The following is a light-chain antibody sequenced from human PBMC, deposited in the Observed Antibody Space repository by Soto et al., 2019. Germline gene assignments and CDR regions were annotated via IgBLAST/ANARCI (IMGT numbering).Light chain of an antibody. Sequence: QSVLTQPPSASGTPGQRVTISCSGSSSNIGSNTVNWYQQLPGTAPKLLIYSNDQRPSGVPDRFSGSESGTSASLAISGLQSEDEADYYCAAWDDGLNGWVFGGWTKRTVL. CDR3: AAWDDGLNGWV. V-gene: IGLV1-44*01. J-gene: IGLJ3*02. CDR2: SND. CDR1: SSNIGSNT.